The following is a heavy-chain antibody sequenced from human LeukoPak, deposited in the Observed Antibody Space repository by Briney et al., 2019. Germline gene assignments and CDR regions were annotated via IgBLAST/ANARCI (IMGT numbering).Heavy chain of an antibody. D-gene: IGHD6-19*01. CDR3: TTDLWIAVAGSG. V-gene: IGHV3-15*01. Sequence: GGSLRLSCAASGFTFSNAWMSWVRQAPGKGLEWVGCIKSKTDGGTTDYAAPVKGRFTISRDDSKNTLYLQMNSLKTEDTAVYYCTTDLWIAVAGSGWGQGTLVTVSS. CDR1: GFTFSNAW. CDR2: IKSKTDGGTT. J-gene: IGHJ4*02.